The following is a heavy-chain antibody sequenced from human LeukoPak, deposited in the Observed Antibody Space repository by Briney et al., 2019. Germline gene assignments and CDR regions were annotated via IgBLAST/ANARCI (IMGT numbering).Heavy chain of an antibody. CDR2: IKHDGSET. D-gene: IGHD3-16*01. CDR1: GFTFSNIW. V-gene: IGHV3-7*02. Sequence: GGSLRLSCAPSGFTFSNIWMSWVREAPGKGLEWVANIKHDGSETNYVDSVKGRFTISRDNAKNSLHLQMNSLRVEDTAVYYCAKNGGPHGMDVWGQGTTVTVSS. J-gene: IGHJ6*02. CDR3: AKNGGPHGMDV.